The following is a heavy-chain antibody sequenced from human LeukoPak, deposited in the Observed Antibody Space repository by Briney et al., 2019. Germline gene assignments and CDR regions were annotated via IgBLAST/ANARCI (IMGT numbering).Heavy chain of an antibody. CDR1: GGSISSSSYY. J-gene: IGHJ4*02. V-gene: IGHV4-39*07. CDR2: IYYSGST. Sequence: SETLSLTCTVSGGSISSSSYYWGWIRQPPGKGLEWIGSIYYSGSTYYNPSLKSRVTISVDTSKNQFSLKLSSVTAADTAVYYCARRGSSSYDYWGQGTLVTVSS. CDR3: ARRGSSSYDY. D-gene: IGHD6-13*01.